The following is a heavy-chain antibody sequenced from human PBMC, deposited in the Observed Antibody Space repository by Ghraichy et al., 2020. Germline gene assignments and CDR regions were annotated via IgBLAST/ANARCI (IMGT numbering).Heavy chain of an antibody. CDR1: GFTFSSYA. V-gene: IGHV3-23*01. CDR2: ISGSGGST. CDR3: AKSDYYDSSGYYLGYYYYGMDV. Sequence: GESLNISCAASGFTFSSYAMSWVRQAPGKGLEWVSAISGSGGSTYYADSVKGRFTISRDNSKNTLYLQMNSLRAEDTAVYYCAKSDYYDSSGYYLGYYYYGMDVWGQGTTVTVSS. J-gene: IGHJ6*02. D-gene: IGHD3-22*01.